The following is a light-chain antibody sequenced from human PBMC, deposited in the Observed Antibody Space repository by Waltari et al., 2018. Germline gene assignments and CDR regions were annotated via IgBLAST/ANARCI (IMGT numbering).Light chain of an antibody. CDR3: SSYTTSSTWV. CDR1: SSDVGHYDS. CDR2: EVS. V-gene: IGLV2-14*03. J-gene: IGLJ3*02. Sequence: QSALTQPASVSGSPGQSITISCTGTSSDVGHYDSVSWNQQHPGKAPKLIIYEVSNRPSGFSNRFSGSKTGNTASLTISGLQSDDEADYYCSSYTTSSTWVFGGGTKLTVL.